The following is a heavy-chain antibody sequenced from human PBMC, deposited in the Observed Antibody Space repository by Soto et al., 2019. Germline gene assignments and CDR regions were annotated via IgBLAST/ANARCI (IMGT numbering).Heavy chain of an antibody. Sequence: QVQLVQSGAEVKKPGASVKVSCKASGYTFITYGVSWVRQAPGQGLDWLGWISTYNGNTRYAERLQGRVTMTTDTTTNTDYMKLRNLRSDDTAVYYCARGPTDYYDNSANYFLDYWGQGTLVTVSS. CDR2: ISTYNGNT. CDR3: ARGPTDYYDNSANYFLDY. V-gene: IGHV1-18*01. D-gene: IGHD3-22*01. CDR1: GYTFITYG. J-gene: IGHJ4*02.